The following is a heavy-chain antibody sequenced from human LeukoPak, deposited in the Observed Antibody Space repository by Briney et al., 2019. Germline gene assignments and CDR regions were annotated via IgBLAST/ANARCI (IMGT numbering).Heavy chain of an antibody. CDR3: ARVRDTAMVTGHFDY. CDR1: GGSFSGYY. Sequence: SETLSLTCAVYGGSFSGYYWSWIRQPPGKGLEWIGEINHSGSTNYNPSLKSRVTISVDTSKNQFSLKPSSVTAADTAVYYCARVRDTAMVTGHFDYWGQGTLVTVSS. D-gene: IGHD5-18*01. J-gene: IGHJ4*02. V-gene: IGHV4-34*01. CDR2: INHSGST.